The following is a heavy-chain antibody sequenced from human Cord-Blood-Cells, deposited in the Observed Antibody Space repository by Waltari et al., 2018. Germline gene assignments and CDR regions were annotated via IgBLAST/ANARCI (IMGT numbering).Heavy chain of an antibody. CDR3: ARRTDNWNDDGHYYYYYMDV. Sequence: EVQLVQSGAEVKKPGESLKISCKGSGYSFTSHWIGWVRQMPGKGLEWMGIIYPGDSDTRYSPSFQGQVTISADKSISTAYLQWSSLKASDTAMYYCARRTDNWNDDGHYYYYYMDVWGKGTTVTVSS. J-gene: IGHJ6*03. V-gene: IGHV5-51*01. D-gene: IGHD1-1*01. CDR1: GYSFTSHW. CDR2: IYPGDSDT.